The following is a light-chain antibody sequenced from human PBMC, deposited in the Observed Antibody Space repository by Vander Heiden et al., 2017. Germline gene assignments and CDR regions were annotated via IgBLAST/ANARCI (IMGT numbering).Light chain of an antibody. CDR1: QSVATY. V-gene: IGKV3-11*01. CDR2: DES. CDR3: QQRRT. Sequence: EFVLTQSPGTLSLSPGERATLSCRASQSVATYLAWYQQKPGQAPRLLIYDESKRATGIPARCSGSRSGTDFTLTISSLEPEDFAIYYCQQRRTFGGGTRVEIK. J-gene: IGKJ4*01.